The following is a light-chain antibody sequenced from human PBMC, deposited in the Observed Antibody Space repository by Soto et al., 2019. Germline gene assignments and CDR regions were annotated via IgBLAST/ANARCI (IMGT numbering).Light chain of an antibody. CDR3: CSFAGSHSVV. CDR2: DVS. J-gene: IGLJ3*02. Sequence: QSVLTQPRSVSGSPGQPVTISCTGTSSDVGGCKYVSWYQRHPGEAPKLLIYDVSERPSGVPDRFSGSKSGNTASLTISGLQAEDEADYFCCSFAGSHSVVFGGGTKLTVL. V-gene: IGLV2-11*01. CDR1: SSDVGGCKY.